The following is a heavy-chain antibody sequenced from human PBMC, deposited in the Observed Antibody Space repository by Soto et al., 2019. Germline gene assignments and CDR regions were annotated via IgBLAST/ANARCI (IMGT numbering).Heavy chain of an antibody. CDR3: ARDDLELSDPDDFYYYYGMDV. V-gene: IGHV3-33*01. J-gene: IGHJ6*02. Sequence: GGSLRLSCAASGFTFSSYGMHWVRQAPGKGLEWVAVIWYDGSNKYYADSVKGRFTISRDNSKNTLYLQMNSLRAEDTAVYYCARDDLELSDPDDFYYYYGMDVWGQGTTVTVSS. CDR1: GFTFSSYG. D-gene: IGHD1-1*01. CDR2: IWYDGSNK.